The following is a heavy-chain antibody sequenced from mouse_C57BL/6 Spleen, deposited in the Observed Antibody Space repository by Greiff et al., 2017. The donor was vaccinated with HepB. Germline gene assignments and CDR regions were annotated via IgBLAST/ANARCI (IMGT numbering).Heavy chain of an antibody. V-gene: IGHV5-17*01. D-gene: IGHD2-13*01. CDR2: ISSGSSTI. CDR3: ARGGDDYAMDY. J-gene: IGHJ4*01. CDR1: GFTFSDYG. Sequence: DVMLVESGGGLVKPGGSLKLSCAASGFTFSDYGMHWVRQAPEKGLEWVAYISSGSSTIYYADTVKGRFTISRDNAKNTLFLQMTSLRSEDTAMYYCARGGDDYAMDYWGQGTSVTVSS.